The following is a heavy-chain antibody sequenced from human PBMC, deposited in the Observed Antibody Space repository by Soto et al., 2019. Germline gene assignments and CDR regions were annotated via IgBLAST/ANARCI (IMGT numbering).Heavy chain of an antibody. J-gene: IGHJ5*02. CDR1: GFSLTSSGVG. D-gene: IGHD3-3*01. Sequence: QITLKESGPTLVQPTQTLTVTCTFSGFSLTSSGVGVGWIRQPPGKALEWVALIYWDDDIRYSPSLKSRLTITKDTSKNQVVLKMPNMDPVDTATYYWARSYYGFTGPPIRWFDPWGQGILVTVSS. V-gene: IGHV2-5*02. CDR3: ARSYYGFTGPPIRWFDP. CDR2: IYWDDDI.